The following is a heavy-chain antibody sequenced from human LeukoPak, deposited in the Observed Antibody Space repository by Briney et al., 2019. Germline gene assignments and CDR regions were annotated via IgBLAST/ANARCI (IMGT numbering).Heavy chain of an antibody. CDR2: IYYSGST. CDR3: ARSIAAAGHPRYYYYGMDV. D-gene: IGHD6-13*01. J-gene: IGHJ6*02. Sequence: SKTLSLTCTVSGGSISSYYWSWIRQPPGKGLEWIGYIYYSGSTNYNPSLKSRVTISVDTSKNQFSLKLSSVTAADTAVYYCARSIAAAGHPRYYYYGMDVWGQGTTVTVSS. V-gene: IGHV4-59*01. CDR1: GGSISSYY.